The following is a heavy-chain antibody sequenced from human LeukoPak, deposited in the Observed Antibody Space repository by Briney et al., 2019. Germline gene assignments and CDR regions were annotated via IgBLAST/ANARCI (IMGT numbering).Heavy chain of an antibody. CDR1: GFTFSSYS. D-gene: IGHD1-14*01. Sequence: GGSLRLSCAASGFTFSSYSMNWVRQAPGKGLEWVSSISSSSGYIYYVDSVKGRFTISRDNAKNSLYLQMNSLRAEDTAVYYCARVPGDYWGQGTLDTVSS. CDR2: ISSSSGYI. V-gene: IGHV3-21*01. J-gene: IGHJ4*02. CDR3: ARVPGDY.